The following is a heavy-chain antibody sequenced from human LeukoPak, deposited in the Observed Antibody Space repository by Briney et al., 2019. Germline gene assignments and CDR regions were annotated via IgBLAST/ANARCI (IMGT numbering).Heavy chain of an antibody. J-gene: IGHJ4*02. Sequence: GGSLRLSXAASGFTFSSYGMHWVRQAPGKGLEWVAVIWYDGSNKYYADSVKGRFTISRDNSKNTLYLQMNSLRAEDTAVYYCAKRYYDSSGYYWPFGYWGQGTLVTVSS. CDR2: IWYDGSNK. V-gene: IGHV3-33*06. D-gene: IGHD3-22*01. CDR3: AKRYYDSSGYYWPFGY. CDR1: GFTFSSYG.